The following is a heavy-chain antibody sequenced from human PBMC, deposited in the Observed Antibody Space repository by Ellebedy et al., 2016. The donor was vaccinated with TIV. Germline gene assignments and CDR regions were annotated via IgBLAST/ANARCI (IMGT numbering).Heavy chain of an antibody. D-gene: IGHD4-23*01. Sequence: MPSETLSLTCTVSGGSISSSSYYWGWIRQPPGKGLEWIGSIYFSGSTYYNPSLKSRVTTSVDTSKNQLSLRLNSVTAADTAVYYCAREPVVTNFDFWGQGTLVTVSS. CDR3: AREPVVTNFDF. CDR2: IYFSGST. V-gene: IGHV4-39*02. J-gene: IGHJ4*02. CDR1: GGSISSSSYY.